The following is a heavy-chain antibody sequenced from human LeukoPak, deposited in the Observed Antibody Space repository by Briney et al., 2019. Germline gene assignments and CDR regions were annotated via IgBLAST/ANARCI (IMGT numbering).Heavy chain of an antibody. CDR2: IWYDGSNK. D-gene: IGHD1-26*01. Sequence: GGSLRLSCAASGFTFSNYGMHWVRQAPGKGLERVALIWYDGSNKFYADSVKGRFTISRDNSRGTLYLQMSSLRAEDTAMYYCAKDYSGSYQYFQHWGQGTLVTVSA. J-gene: IGHJ1*01. V-gene: IGHV3-33*06. CDR1: GFTFSNYG. CDR3: AKDYSGSYQYFQH.